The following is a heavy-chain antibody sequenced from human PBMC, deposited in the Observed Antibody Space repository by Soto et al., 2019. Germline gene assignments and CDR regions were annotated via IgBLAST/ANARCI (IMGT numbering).Heavy chain of an antibody. J-gene: IGHJ5*02. CDR3: ARDRWEQDNWFDP. V-gene: IGHV3-30*04. CDR1: GFTFSSYA. Sequence: QVQLVESGGGVVQPGRSLRLSCAASGFTFSSYAMHWVRQAPGKGLEWVAVISYDGRNKYYADSVKGRFTISRDNSKNPLYLQMNSLRAEDTAVYYCARDRWEQDNWFDPWGQGTLVTVSS. CDR2: ISYDGRNK. D-gene: IGHD1-26*01.